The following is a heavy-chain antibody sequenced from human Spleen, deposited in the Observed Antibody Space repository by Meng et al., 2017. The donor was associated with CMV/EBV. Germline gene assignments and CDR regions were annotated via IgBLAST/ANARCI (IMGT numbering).Heavy chain of an antibody. D-gene: IGHD2-8*01. CDR3: AGDSRTNGVPYGLDV. J-gene: IGHJ6*02. Sequence: GSLRLSCAVYGGSFSGYYWSWIRQPPGKGLEWIGEINHSGSTNYNPSLKSRVTISVDTSKNQFSLKLSSVTAADTAVYYCAGDSRTNGVPYGLDVWGQGTTVTVSS. CDR2: INHSGST. V-gene: IGHV4-34*01. CDR1: GGSFSGYY.